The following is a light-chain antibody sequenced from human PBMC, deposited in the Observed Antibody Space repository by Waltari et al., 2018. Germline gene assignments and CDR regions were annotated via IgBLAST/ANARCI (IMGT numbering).Light chain of an antibody. CDR1: QRLTRST. Sequence: DIVMTQPPATLSLSPGETATLSCRASQRLTRSTFAWFQQKPGQPPMLLIDGTSTRAAGIPDRFSGSGSGTDFSLTISGLQPEDFATYYCQQYDCWPWTFGQGTRVE. CDR2: GTS. CDR3: QQYDCWPWT. V-gene: IGKV3D-15*01. J-gene: IGKJ1*01.